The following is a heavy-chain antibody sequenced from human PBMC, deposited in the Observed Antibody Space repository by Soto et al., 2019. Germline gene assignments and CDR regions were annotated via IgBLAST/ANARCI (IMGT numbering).Heavy chain of an antibody. J-gene: IGHJ3*02. Sequence: QVQLVQSGAEVKKPGASVKVSCRASGYTFTSYGINWVRQAPGHGPEWMGRISTYNGNTNYVQKLQGRVTMTTDTSSNTAYLELRNLRYDDTAVYYCARDPGYSTTWHQAFDIWGQGTMVTVSS. CDR1: GYTFTSYG. V-gene: IGHV1-18*01. CDR3: ARDPGYSTTWHQAFDI. CDR2: ISTYNGNT. D-gene: IGHD6-13*01.